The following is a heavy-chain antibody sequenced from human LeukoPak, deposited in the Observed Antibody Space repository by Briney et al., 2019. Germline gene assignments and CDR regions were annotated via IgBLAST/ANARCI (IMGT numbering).Heavy chain of an antibody. J-gene: IGHJ3*02. V-gene: IGHV1-69*05. Sequence: SVKVSCKASGGTFSSYAISWVRQAPGQGLEWMRGIIPIFGSANYAQKFQGRVTITTDESTSTAYMELSSLRSEDTAVYYCARLSSGMVVTDAFDIWGQGTMVTVSS. D-gene: IGHD4/OR15-4a*01. CDR1: GGTFSSYA. CDR2: IIPIFGSA. CDR3: ARLSSGMVVTDAFDI.